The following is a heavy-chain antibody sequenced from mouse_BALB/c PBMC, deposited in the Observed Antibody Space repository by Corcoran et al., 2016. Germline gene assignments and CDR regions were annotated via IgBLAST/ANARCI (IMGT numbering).Heavy chain of an antibody. J-gene: IGHJ1*01. CDR1: GFNIRDTY. Sequence: EDQLQQSGAVLVKPAAPVNLSFTAAGFNIRDTYKHWLKQRTEKVMEWIGRIDHANGNTKYDPKFQGKATITADTSSNTAYLQLSSLTSEDTAVYYCASWDWYFDVWGAGTTVTVSS. CDR3: ASWDWYFDV. D-gene: IGHD4-1*01. V-gene: IGHV14-3*02. CDR2: IDHANGNT.